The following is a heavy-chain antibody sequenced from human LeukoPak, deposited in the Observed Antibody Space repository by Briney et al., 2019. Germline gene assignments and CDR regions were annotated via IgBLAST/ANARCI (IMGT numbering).Heavy chain of an antibody. V-gene: IGHV1-2*02. J-gene: IGHJ4*02. CDR3: ARVETWIQLWLLGY. Sequence: ASVKVSCKASGYTFTGYYMHWVRQAPGQGLEWMGWINPNSGGTNYAQKFQGRVAMTRDTSISTAYMELSRLRSDDTAVYYCARVETWIQLWLLGYWGQGTLVTVSS. D-gene: IGHD5-18*01. CDR2: INPNSGGT. CDR1: GYTFTGYY.